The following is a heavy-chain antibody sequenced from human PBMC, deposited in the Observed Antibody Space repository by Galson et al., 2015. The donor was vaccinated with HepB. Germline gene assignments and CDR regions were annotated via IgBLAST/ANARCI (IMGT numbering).Heavy chain of an antibody. CDR3: ARDGAAIFGVGSWFDP. D-gene: IGHD3-3*01. CDR2: ISATSSTI. Sequence: SLRLSCAASGLTFGSYNMNWVRQAPGKGLECISYISATSSTIFYADSVKGRFTVSRDNAKNSLYLEMNGLRAEDTAVYYCARDGAAIFGVGSWFDPWGQGTLVTVTS. V-gene: IGHV3-48*01. CDR1: GLTFGSYN. J-gene: IGHJ5*02.